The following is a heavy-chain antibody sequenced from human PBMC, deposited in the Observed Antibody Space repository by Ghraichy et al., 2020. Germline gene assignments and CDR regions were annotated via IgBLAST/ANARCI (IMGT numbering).Heavy chain of an antibody. J-gene: IGHJ4*02. CDR3: AREVAAAGTLVAYYFDY. D-gene: IGHD6-13*01. V-gene: IGHV1-3*01. CDR1: DTPSLAML. Sequence: ASVKAPARLLDTPSLAMLCIGCARPPDKGLSGWDGSTLANGNTKYSQKFQGRVTITRDTSASTAYMELSSLRSEDTAVYYCAREVAAAGTLVAYYFDYWGQGTLVTVSS. CDR2: STLANGNT.